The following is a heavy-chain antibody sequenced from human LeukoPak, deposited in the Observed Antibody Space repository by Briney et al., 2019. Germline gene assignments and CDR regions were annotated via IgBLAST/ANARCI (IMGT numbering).Heavy chain of an antibody. J-gene: IGHJ4*02. CDR3: ARTAYSDYSLGF. CDR2: ISSDGSST. D-gene: IGHD5-12*01. V-gene: IGHV3-74*01. CDR1: GFTFSNYW. Sequence: GGSLRLSCAASGFTFSNYWMHWVRQAPGKWLVWVSRISSDGSSTSYADSVKGRFTISRDNAKNTLYLQMNSLRAEDTAVYYCARTAYSDYSLGFWGQGTLVTVSS.